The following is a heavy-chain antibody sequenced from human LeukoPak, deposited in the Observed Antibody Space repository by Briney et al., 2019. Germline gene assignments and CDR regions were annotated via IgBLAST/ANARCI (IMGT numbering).Heavy chain of an antibody. D-gene: IGHD4-17*01. CDR3: ARDDGSGDYAFDY. Sequence: GGSLRLSCAASGFTLSGYGVHWVRQAPGMGLKCVAGIGYDGSNKYYADSVKGRFTISRENSKNTLYLQMNSLRAEDTAVYYCARDDGSGDYAFDYWGQGTLVTVSS. CDR2: IGYDGSNK. J-gene: IGHJ4*02. CDR1: GFTLSGYG. V-gene: IGHV3-33*01.